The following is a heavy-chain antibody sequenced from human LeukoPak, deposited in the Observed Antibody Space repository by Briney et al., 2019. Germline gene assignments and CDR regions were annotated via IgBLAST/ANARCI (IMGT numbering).Heavy chain of an antibody. V-gene: IGHV3-30*03. CDR2: ISYDGSNK. D-gene: IGHD3-10*01. CDR3: ATDPFTYGSGSWAADY. CDR1: GFTFSSYG. J-gene: IGHJ4*02. Sequence: PGGSLRLSCAASGFTFSSYGMHWVRQAPGKGLEWVAVISYDGSNKYYADSVKGRFTISRDNSKNTLYLQMNSLRAEDTAVYYCATDPFTYGSGSWAADYWGQGTLVTVSS.